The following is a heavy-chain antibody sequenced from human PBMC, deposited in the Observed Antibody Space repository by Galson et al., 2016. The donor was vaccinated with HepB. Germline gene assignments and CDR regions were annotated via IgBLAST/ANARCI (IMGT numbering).Heavy chain of an antibody. CDR2: ISGSINAT. D-gene: IGHD3-10*01. V-gene: IGHV3-23*01. Sequence: SLRLSCAASGFTFTNYAMTWVRQAPWKGLQWVSGISGSINATYYAYSVKGRFTISRDNSKNTLYLQMNSLRVEDTAVYYCAKGGYYGSGVPWGFDYWGQGTLVTVSS. J-gene: IGHJ4*02. CDR1: GFTFTNYA. CDR3: AKGGYYGSGVPWGFDY.